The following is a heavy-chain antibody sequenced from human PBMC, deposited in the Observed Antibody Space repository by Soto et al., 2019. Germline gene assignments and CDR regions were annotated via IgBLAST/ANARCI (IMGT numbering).Heavy chain of an antibody. D-gene: IGHD2-2*01. CDR1: GFTFSSYA. J-gene: IGHJ5*02. V-gene: IGHV3-23*01. Sequence: EVQLLESGGGLVQPGGSLRLSCAASGFTFSSYAMSWVRQAPGKGLEWVSAISGSGGSTYYADSVKGRFTISRDNSKNTLYLQMNSLRAEDTAVYYCAKTCSSTSCLPFYWSHTPFDPWGQGTLVTVSS. CDR2: ISGSGGST. CDR3: AKTCSSTSCLPFYWSHTPFDP.